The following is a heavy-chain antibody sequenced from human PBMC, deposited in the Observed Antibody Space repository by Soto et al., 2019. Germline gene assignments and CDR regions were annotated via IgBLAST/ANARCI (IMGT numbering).Heavy chain of an antibody. J-gene: IGHJ3*02. CDR1: GYTFTDYY. Sequence: ASVKVSCKASGYTFTDYYMHWVRQAPGQGLEWMGWINPNSGATNYAQKFQGRITMTRDTSITTAYMELSRLRSDDTADTAIYYCARSLKRADAFDIWGQGAMVTVSS. V-gene: IGHV1-2*02. CDR3: ARSLKRADAFDI. CDR2: INPNSGAT.